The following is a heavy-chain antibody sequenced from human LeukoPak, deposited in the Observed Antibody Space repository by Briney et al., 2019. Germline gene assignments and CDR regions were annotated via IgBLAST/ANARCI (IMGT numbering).Heavy chain of an antibody. D-gene: IGHD2-15*01. V-gene: IGHV3-23*01. CDR3: AKAPVTTRSGAYCYPFDY. Sequence: GWSLRLSCAASGLTLSSYAMSWVRPAPGKGLEGVSAISVSGNTYHADSVKGRFTISRDSSKNTLYLQMNSLRAGDAAVYYCAKAPVTTRSGAYCYPFDYWSQGTLVTVSS. CDR2: ISVSGNT. CDR1: GLTLSSYA. J-gene: IGHJ4*02.